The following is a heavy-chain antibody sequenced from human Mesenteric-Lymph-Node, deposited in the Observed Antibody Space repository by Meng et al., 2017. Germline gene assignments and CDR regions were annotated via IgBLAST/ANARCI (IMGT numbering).Heavy chain of an antibody. Sequence: GESLKISCAASGFTFSSYWMSWVRQAPGKGLEWVANIKQDGSEKHYMDSVKGRFTISRDNAKNSLYLQMNSLRAEDTAVYYCARADNWNEIGDAFDIWGQGTMVTVSS. V-gene: IGHV3-7*03. D-gene: IGHD1-1*01. J-gene: IGHJ3*02. CDR2: IKQDGSEK. CDR3: ARADNWNEIGDAFDI. CDR1: GFTFSSYW.